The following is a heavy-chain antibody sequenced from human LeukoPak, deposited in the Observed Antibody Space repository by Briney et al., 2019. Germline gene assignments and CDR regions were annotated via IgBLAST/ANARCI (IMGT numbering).Heavy chain of an antibody. D-gene: IGHD6-19*01. V-gene: IGHV1-18*01. CDR2: ISAYNGNT. J-gene: IGHJ6*03. CDR1: GYTFTSYG. Sequence: ASVKVSCKASGYTFTSYGISWARQAPGRGLEWMGWISAYNGNTNYAQKLQGRVTMTTDTSTSTAYMELRSLRSDDTAVYYCARDPSSGWYPGGYYYYYMDVWGKGTTVTVSS. CDR3: ARDPSSGWYPGGYYYYYMDV.